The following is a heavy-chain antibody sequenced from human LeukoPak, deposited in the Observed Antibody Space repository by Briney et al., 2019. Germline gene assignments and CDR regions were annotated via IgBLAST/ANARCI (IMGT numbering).Heavy chain of an antibody. CDR2: ISYSGST. V-gene: IGHV4-39*01. J-gene: IGHJ4*02. Sequence: PSETLSLTCTVSGGSVSSGRYYWGWIRQPPGKGLEWIESISYSGSTYYNPSLKSRVTISFDTSKNQFSLKLSSVTAADTAVYYCARRGTTVTTPFDYWGQGTLVTVSS. D-gene: IGHD4-17*01. CDR1: GGSVSSGRYY. CDR3: ARRGTTVTTPFDY.